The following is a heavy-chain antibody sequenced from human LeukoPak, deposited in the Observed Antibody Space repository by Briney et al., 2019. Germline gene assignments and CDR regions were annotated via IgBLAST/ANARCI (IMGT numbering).Heavy chain of an antibody. CDR1: GGSITNSGYY. CDR2: IYYTGST. CDR3: ARHGAVAGTSDYFDY. Sequence: PSETLSLTCTVSGGSITNSGYYWGWVRQPPGKGLEWIASIYYTGSTYYNPSLKSRVTISLDASKNQFSLKLSSVTAADTAVYYCARHGAVAGTSDYFDYWGQGTLVTVSS. V-gene: IGHV4-39*01. J-gene: IGHJ4*02. D-gene: IGHD6-19*01.